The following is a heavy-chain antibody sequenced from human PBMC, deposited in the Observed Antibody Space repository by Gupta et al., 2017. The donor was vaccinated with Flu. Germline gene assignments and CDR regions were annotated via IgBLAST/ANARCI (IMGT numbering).Heavy chain of an antibody. CDR1: GFSFLEYA. D-gene: IGHD3-22*01. Sequence: EMKLLESGGGLVQPGGSLRLSCAASGFSFLEYAMSWVRRGPGERLEWVSTISASGTSTYYADSVKGRFTSSRDNSKNTLFLQMSTLRADDTATYYCAKERAYYDSSGGRDYWGQGTPVTVTS. J-gene: IGHJ4*02. CDR3: AKERAYYDSSGGRDY. CDR2: ISASGTST. V-gene: IGHV3-23*01.